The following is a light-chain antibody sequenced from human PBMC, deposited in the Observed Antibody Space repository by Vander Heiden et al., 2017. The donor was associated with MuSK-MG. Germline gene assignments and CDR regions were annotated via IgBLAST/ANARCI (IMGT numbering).Light chain of an antibody. CDR2: SNN. CDR3: AAWDDSLNGPV. V-gene: IGLV1-44*01. Sequence: QSVLPQPPSASGTPGQSVTISCSGSNSNIGVNTVNWYQQLPGTAPKLLIYSNNQRPSGVPDRFSGSKSGTSASLAISGLQSEDEADYYCAAWDDSLNGPVFGGGAKLTVL. CDR1: NSNIGVNT. J-gene: IGLJ2*01.